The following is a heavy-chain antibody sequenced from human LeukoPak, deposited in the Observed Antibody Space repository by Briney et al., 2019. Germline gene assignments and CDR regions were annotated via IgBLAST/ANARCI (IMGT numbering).Heavy chain of an antibody. J-gene: IGHJ4*02. CDR1: GGSISSYY. Sequence: SETLSLTCTVSGGSISSYYWSWIRQPPGKGLEWIGYIYCSGSTNYNPSLKSRVTISVDTSKNQFSLKLSSVTAADTAVYYCARELDWLIDYWGQGTLVTVSS. V-gene: IGHV4-59*01. D-gene: IGHD3-9*01. CDR2: IYCSGST. CDR3: ARELDWLIDY.